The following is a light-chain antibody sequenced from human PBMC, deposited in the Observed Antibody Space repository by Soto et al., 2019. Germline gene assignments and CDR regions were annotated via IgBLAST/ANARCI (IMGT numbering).Light chain of an antibody. CDR2: AAS. V-gene: IGKV1-39*01. CDR3: QQSYSTPRT. Sequence: DIQMTQSPTSLSASVGDRVTITCRASQSISSNLNWYQQKAGKAPKVLIYAASTLQSGVPSRFSGSGSGTDFTLAISSLQPEDFATYYCQQSYSTPRTLGQGTNVEI. J-gene: IGKJ1*01. CDR1: QSISSN.